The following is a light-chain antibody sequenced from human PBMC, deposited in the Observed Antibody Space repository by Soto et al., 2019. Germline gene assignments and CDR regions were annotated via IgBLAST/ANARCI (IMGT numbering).Light chain of an antibody. Sequence: QSVLTQPASVSGSPGQSITISCTGTSSDVGGYNYVSWYQQHPGKAPKLMIYDVSNRPSGVSNRFSGSKPGNTASLTISGLQAEDEADYYCSSYTSSSTLEFGGGTKVTVL. J-gene: IGLJ2*01. CDR1: SSDVGGYNY. CDR2: DVS. CDR3: SSYTSSSTLE. V-gene: IGLV2-14*01.